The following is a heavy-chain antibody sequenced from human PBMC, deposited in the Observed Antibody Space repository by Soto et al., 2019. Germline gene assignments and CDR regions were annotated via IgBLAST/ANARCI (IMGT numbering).Heavy chain of an antibody. V-gene: IGHV3-33*01. CDR3: ARDGSLDRGSSGYYSGDAFDI. CDR2: IWYDGSNK. J-gene: IGHJ3*02. CDR1: GFTFSSYG. D-gene: IGHD3-22*01. Sequence: QVQLVESGGGVVQPGRSLRLSCAASGFTFSSYGMHWVRQAPGKGLEWVAVIWYDGSNKYYADSVKGRFTISRDNSKNTLYLQMNSLRAEDTAVYYCARDGSLDRGSSGYYSGDAFDIWGQGTMVTVSS.